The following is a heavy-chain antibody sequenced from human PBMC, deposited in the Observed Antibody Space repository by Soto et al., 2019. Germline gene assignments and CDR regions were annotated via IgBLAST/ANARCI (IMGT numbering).Heavy chain of an antibody. Sequence: GGSLRLSCAASGFTFSSYSMNWVRQAPGKGLEWVSSISSSSSCIYYADSVKGRFTISRDNAKNTLYLQMNSLRAEDKAVYYCAKDKGHSSGWPTFDYWGQGTLVTVSS. CDR3: AKDKGHSSGWPTFDY. CDR1: GFTFSSYS. D-gene: IGHD6-19*01. CDR2: ISSSSSCI. J-gene: IGHJ4*02. V-gene: IGHV3-21*04.